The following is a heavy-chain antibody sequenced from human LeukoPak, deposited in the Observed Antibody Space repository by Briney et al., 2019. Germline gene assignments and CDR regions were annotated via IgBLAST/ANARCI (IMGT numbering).Heavy chain of an antibody. V-gene: IGHV3-49*04. CDR1: GFTFDDYA. CDR2: IRSKAYGRTT. J-gene: IGHJ4*02. CDR3: TRSPYHYDSSGYFFDF. D-gene: IGHD3-22*01. Sequence: GGSLRLSCTASGFTFDDYAMSWVRQAPGKGLEWVGFIRSKAYGRTTEYAASVKGRFTISRDDPKTIAYLQMNSLETEDTAVYYCTRSPYHYDSSGYFFDFWGQGTLVTVSS.